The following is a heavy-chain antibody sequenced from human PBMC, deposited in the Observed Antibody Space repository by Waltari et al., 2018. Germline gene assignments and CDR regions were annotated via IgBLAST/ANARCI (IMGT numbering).Heavy chain of an antibody. J-gene: IGHJ6*02. D-gene: IGHD2-2*01. V-gene: IGHV1-69*13. CDR3: ASTRDCSSTSCYAAYYYGMDV. CDR2: IIPIFGTA. Sequence: QVQLVQSGAEVKKPGSSVKVSCKASGGTFSSYAISWVRQAPGQGLEWMGGIIPIFGTANYAQKFQGRVTITADESTSTAYMELSSLRSEDTAVYYCASTRDCSSTSCYAAYYYGMDVWGQGTTVTV. CDR1: GGTFSSYA.